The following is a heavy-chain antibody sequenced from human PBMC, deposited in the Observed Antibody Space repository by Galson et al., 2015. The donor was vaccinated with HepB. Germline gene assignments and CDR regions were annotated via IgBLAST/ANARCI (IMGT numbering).Heavy chain of an antibody. CDR1: GYTFTSYD. CDR3: ATDLLPVTTGAYYYYYYMDV. D-gene: IGHD4-11*01. CDR2: MNPNSGNT. J-gene: IGHJ6*03. V-gene: IGHV1-8*01. Sequence: SVKVSCKASGYTFTSYDINWVRQATGQGLEWMGWMNPNSGNTGYAQKFQGRVTMTRNTSISTAYMELSSLRSEDTAVYYCATDLLPVTTGAYYYYYYMDVWGKGTTVTVSS.